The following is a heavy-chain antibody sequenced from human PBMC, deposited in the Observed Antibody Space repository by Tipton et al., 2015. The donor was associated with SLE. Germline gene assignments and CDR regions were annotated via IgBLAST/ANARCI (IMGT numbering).Heavy chain of an antibody. CDR2: IIPILGIA. J-gene: IGHJ4*02. V-gene: IGHV1-69*09. CDR3: AATKYDSSGYHFDY. Sequence: QLVQSGAEVKKPGSSVKVSCKASGGTFSSYTISWVRQAPGQRLEWMGRIIPILGIANYAQKFQGRVTITADKSTSTAYMELSSLRSDDTAVYYCAATKYDSSGYHFDYWGQGTLVTVSS. D-gene: IGHD3-22*01. CDR1: GGTFSSYT.